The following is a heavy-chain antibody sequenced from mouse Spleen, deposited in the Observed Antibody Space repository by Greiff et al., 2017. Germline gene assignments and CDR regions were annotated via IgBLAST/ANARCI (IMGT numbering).Heavy chain of an antibody. J-gene: IGHJ4*01. CDR1: GYTFTDYN. CDR3: ARGVTTVVAEGMDY. Sequence: EVKLQQSGPELVKPGASVKISCKASGYTFTDYNMHWVKQSHGKSLEWIGYIYPYNGGTGYNQKFKSKATLTVDNSSSTAYMELRSLTSEDSAVYYCARGVTTVVAEGMDYWGQGTSVTVSS. D-gene: IGHD1-1*01. V-gene: IGHV1S29*02. CDR2: IYPYNGGT.